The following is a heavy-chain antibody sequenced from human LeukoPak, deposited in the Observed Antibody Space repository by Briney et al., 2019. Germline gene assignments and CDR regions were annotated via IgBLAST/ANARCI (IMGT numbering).Heavy chain of an antibody. CDR2: ISWNSGSI. CDR3: AKGGDTMVRGVHHRPLDY. D-gene: IGHD3-10*01. CDR1: GFTFSSYS. J-gene: IGHJ4*02. V-gene: IGHV3-9*01. Sequence: QTGGSLRLSCAASGFTFSSYSMNLVRQAPGKGLEWVSGISWNSGSIGYADSVKGRFTISRDNAKNSLYLQMNSLRAEDTALYYCAKGGDTMVRGVHHRPLDYWGQGTLVTVSS.